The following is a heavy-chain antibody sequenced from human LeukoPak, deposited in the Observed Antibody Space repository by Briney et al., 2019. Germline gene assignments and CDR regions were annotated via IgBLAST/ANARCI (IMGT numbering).Heavy chain of an antibody. D-gene: IGHD4-17*01. CDR3: ARTHDYGDYATFDY. Sequence: SETLSLTCTVSGGSISSSSYYWGWIRQPPGKGLEWIGSIYYSGSTYYNPSLKSRVTISVDTSKNQFSLKLSSVTAADTAVYYCARTHDYGDYATFDYWGQGTLVTVSS. J-gene: IGHJ4*02. CDR1: GGSISSSSYY. V-gene: IGHV4-39*07. CDR2: IYYSGST.